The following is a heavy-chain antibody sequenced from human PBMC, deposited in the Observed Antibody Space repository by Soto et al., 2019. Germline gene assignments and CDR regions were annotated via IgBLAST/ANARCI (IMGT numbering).Heavy chain of an antibody. V-gene: IGHV3-48*04. Sequence: GGSLRLSRAVSGFTFSSFCMNWGRQAPGKGLEWISYIISDSSTRHYADFVKGRFTISRDNAKRSLYLQMNSLRAEDTAVYYCARDRGFDSWGQGTLVTVSS. J-gene: IGHJ5*01. CDR1: GFTFSSFC. CDR2: IISDSSTR. CDR3: ARDRGFDS.